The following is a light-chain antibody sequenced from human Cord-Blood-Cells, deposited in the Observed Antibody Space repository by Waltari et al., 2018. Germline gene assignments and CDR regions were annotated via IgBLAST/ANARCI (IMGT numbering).Light chain of an antibody. Sequence: DIQMTQSPSSLSASVGDRVTINCRASQSISSYLNWYQQKPGKAPKLLIYAASSLQSVVPSRFSGIGSGTDFTLTISSLQPEDFATYYCQQSYSTPYSFGQGTKLEIK. J-gene: IGKJ2*03. V-gene: IGKV1-39*01. CDR1: QSISSY. CDR2: AAS. CDR3: QQSYSTPYS.